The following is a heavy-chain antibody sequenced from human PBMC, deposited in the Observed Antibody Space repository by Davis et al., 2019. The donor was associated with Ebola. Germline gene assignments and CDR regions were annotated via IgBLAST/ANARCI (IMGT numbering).Heavy chain of an antibody. CDR2: INGDGSST. D-gene: IGHD1-26*01. V-gene: IGHV3-74*01. CDR3: ASGSYSMRNWFDP. CDR1: GFTFSSHW. Sequence: GESLKISCAASGFTFSSHWMHWVRQVPGKGLVWVSRINGDGSSTSYADSVKGRFTISRDNAKNTLYLQMNSLRAEDTAVYYCASGSYSMRNWFDPWGQGTLVTVSS. J-gene: IGHJ5*02.